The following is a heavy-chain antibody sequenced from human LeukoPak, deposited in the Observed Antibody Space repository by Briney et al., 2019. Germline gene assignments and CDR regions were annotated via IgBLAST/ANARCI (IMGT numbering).Heavy chain of an antibody. Sequence: ASVKVSCKASGYTFTSYYMHWMRQAPGQGLEWMGIINPSGGSTSYAQKFQGRVTMTRDTSTSTVYMELSSLRSEDTAVYYCARISDSTVYSTKNFDYWGQGTLVTVSS. D-gene: IGHD2-15*01. V-gene: IGHV1-46*01. CDR2: INPSGGST. J-gene: IGHJ4*02. CDR3: ARISDSTVYSTKNFDY. CDR1: GYTFTSYY.